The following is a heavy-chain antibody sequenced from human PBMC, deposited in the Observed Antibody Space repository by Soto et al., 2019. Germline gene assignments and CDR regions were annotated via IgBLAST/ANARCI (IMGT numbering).Heavy chain of an antibody. D-gene: IGHD3-16*02. CDR1: GFTFSSYA. Sequence: GGSLRLSCAASGFTFSSYAMSWVRQAPGKGLEWVSAISGSGGSTYYADSVKGRFTISRDNSKNTLYLQMNSLRAEDTAVYYCAKVHSFDYIWGSYRLNHFDYWGQGALVTVSS. CDR3: AKVHSFDYIWGSYRLNHFDY. V-gene: IGHV3-23*01. J-gene: IGHJ4*02. CDR2: ISGSGGST.